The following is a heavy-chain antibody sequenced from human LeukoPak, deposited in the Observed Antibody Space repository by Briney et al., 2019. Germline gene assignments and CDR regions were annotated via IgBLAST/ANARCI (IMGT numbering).Heavy chain of an antibody. Sequence: ASVKVSCKASGYTFTSYGISWVRQAPGQGLEWMGWISAYNGNTNYAQKLQGRVTMTTDTSTSTAYMELRSLRSDDTAVYHCARDKDIVVVPAAQDAFDIWGQGTMVTVSS. CDR2: ISAYNGNT. V-gene: IGHV1-18*01. D-gene: IGHD2-2*01. J-gene: IGHJ3*02. CDR3: ARDKDIVVVPAAQDAFDI. CDR1: GYTFTSYG.